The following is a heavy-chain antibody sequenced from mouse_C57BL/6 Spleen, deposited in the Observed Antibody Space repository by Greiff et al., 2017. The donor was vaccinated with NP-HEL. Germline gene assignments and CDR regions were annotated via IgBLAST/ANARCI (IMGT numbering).Heavy chain of an antibody. J-gene: IGHJ2*01. CDR1: GFTFSDYY. D-gene: IGHD2-1*01. CDR2: INYDGSST. V-gene: IGHV5-16*01. CDR3: ARGGYGNYGDYFDY. Sequence: EVQLQESEGGLVQPGSSMKLSCTASGFTFSDYYMAWVRQVPEKGLEWVANINYDGSSTYYLDSLKSRFIISRDNAKNILYLQMSSLTSEDTATYYCARGGYGNYGDYFDYWGQGTTLTVSS.